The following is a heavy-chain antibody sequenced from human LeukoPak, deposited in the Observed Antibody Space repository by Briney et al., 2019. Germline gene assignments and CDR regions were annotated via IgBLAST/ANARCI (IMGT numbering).Heavy chain of an antibody. V-gene: IGHV3-33*01. CDR2: IWYDGSNK. Sequence: GGSLRLSCAASGFTLSSYGMHWVRQAPGKGLEWVAVIWYDGSNKYYADSVKGRFTISRDNSKNTLYLQMNSLRAEDTAVYYCARDGGDIVVVPAAMYYFDYWGQGTLVTVSS. CDR3: ARDGGDIVVVPAAMYYFDY. J-gene: IGHJ4*02. CDR1: GFTLSSYG. D-gene: IGHD2-2*01.